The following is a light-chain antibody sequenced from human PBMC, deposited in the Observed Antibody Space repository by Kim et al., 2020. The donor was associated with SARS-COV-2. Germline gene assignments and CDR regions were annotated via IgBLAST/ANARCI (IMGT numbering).Light chain of an antibody. V-gene: IGKV3-20*01. J-gene: IGKJ4*01. CDR1: QSVSSSY. Sequence: EIVLTHSPGTLSLSPGERATLSCRASQSVSSSYLAWYQQKPGQAPRLLIYGASSRATGIPDRFSGSGSGTDFTLTISRLEPEDFAVYYCQQYGSSLALTFGGGTKVDIK. CDR3: QQYGSSLALT. CDR2: GAS.